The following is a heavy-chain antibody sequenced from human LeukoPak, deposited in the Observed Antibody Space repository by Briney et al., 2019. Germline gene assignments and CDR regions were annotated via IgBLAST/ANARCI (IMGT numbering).Heavy chain of an antibody. CDR3: ARVYSSGWYPIGWYFDL. D-gene: IGHD6-19*01. CDR1: GYTSTSYA. CDR2: INTNTGKP. V-gene: IGHV7-4-1*02. J-gene: IGHJ2*01. Sequence: ASVKVSCKASGYTSTSYAMNWVRQAPGQGLEWMGWINTNTGKPTYAQGFTGRFVFSLDTSVSTAYLQISSLKAEDTAVYYCARVYSSGWYPIGWYFDLWGRGTLVTVSS.